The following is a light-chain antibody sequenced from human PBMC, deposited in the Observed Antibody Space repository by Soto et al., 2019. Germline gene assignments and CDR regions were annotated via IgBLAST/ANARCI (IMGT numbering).Light chain of an antibody. Sequence: EIVLTQSPGTLSLSPGGRATLSCRASQSVSRNYVAWYQQKPGQSPRLLIYGASNRASGIPDRFSGSASGADFTLSIARLEPEDFAMYYCQQYGSTPLTF. CDR1: QSVSRNY. CDR2: GAS. V-gene: IGKV3-20*01. CDR3: QQYGSTPLT. J-gene: IGKJ4*01.